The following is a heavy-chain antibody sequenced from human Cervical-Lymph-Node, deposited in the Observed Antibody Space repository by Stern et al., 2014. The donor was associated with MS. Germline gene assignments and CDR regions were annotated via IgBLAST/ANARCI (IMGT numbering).Heavy chain of an antibody. Sequence: VHLVESGPGLVKPSETLSLTCSVSGDSINSYYWSWIRQPPGKALEWIGYIYHTGSTNYNPSLKSRVSISVDTSKNQFSLKLTSVTPADTAVYYCARDRDTDGYNSYFDSWGQGALVTVSS. CDR2: IYHTGST. J-gene: IGHJ4*02. CDR1: GDSINSYY. D-gene: IGHD5-24*01. V-gene: IGHV4-59*01. CDR3: ARDRDTDGYNSYFDS.